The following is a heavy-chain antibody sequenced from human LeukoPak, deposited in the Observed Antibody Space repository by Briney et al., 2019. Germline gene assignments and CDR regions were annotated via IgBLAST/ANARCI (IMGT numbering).Heavy chain of an antibody. Sequence: PGGSLRLSCAASGFTFSSYAMSWVRQAPGKGLEWVSAISGSGGSTYYADSVKGRFTISRDNSKNTLYLQMNSLGAEDTAVYYCALQGQQLGWFDPWGQGTLVTVSS. V-gene: IGHV3-23*01. J-gene: IGHJ5*02. CDR1: GFTFSSYA. CDR2: ISGSGGST. D-gene: IGHD6-13*01. CDR3: ALQGQQLGWFDP.